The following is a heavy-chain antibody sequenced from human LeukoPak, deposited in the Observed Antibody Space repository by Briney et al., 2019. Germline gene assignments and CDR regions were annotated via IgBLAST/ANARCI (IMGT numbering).Heavy chain of an antibody. CDR3: ARDTFGDAFDI. CDR1: EFTFSSYN. V-gene: IGHV3-21*01. D-gene: IGHD3-16*01. J-gene: IGHJ3*02. CDR2: ISSSSDYI. Sequence: GGSLRLSCAASEFTFSSYNMNWVRQAPGKGLEWVSSISSSSDYIYYADSVKGRFTISRDNAKNSLYLQMKSLRAEDTAVYYCARDTFGDAFDIWGQGTMVTVSS.